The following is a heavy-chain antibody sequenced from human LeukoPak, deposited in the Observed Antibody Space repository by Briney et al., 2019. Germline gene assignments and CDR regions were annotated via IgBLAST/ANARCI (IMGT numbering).Heavy chain of an antibody. V-gene: IGHV3-7*01. CDR2: IKQDGSEK. CDR3: ARDPYSGSYGNYYYYFMDV. CDR1: GFTFSSYW. Sequence: GGSLRLSCAASGFTFSSYWMTWVRHLPGKGLEWVAKIKQDGSEKYYVDSVKGRFTISRDNTRDSLYLQMNSLRAEDTAVYYCARDPYSGSYGNYYYYFMDVWGKGTTVTISS. J-gene: IGHJ6*03. D-gene: IGHD1-26*01.